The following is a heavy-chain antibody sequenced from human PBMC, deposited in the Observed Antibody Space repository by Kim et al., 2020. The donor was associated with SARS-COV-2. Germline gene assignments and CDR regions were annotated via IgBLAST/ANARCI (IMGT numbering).Heavy chain of an antibody. CDR1: GGSISSGSYY. Sequence: SETLSLTCTVSGGSISSGSYYWSWIRQPAGKGLEWIGRIYTSGSTNYNPSLKSRVTISVDTSKNQFSLKLSSVTAADTAVYYCARVRYYDFWSGPEVLYGMDVWGQGTTVTVSS. CDR3: ARVRYYDFWSGPEVLYGMDV. D-gene: IGHD3-3*01. V-gene: IGHV4-61*02. CDR2: IYTSGST. J-gene: IGHJ6*02.